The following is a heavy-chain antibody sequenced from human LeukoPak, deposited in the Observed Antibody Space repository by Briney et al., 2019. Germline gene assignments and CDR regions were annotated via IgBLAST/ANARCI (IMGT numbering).Heavy chain of an antibody. CDR2: IYPGGNL. V-gene: IGHV3-66*01. CDR1: EVTVTDNY. D-gene: IGHD1-26*01. J-gene: IGHJ2*01. CDR3: ARDPENVSGSHSHFDL. Sequence: GGSLRLSCAASEVTVTDNYMSWVRQAPGKGLQWVSVIYPGGNLYYADSVKGRFIISRDNSKSTLSLQMNSLTADDTAVYYCARDPENVSGSHSHFDLWGRGTLVTVSS.